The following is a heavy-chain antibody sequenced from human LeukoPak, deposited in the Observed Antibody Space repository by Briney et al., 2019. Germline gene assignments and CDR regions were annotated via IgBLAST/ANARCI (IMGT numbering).Heavy chain of an antibody. V-gene: IGHV3-11*01. J-gene: IGHJ6*02. CDR1: GVTFSDYY. CDR3: ARGYYYGMDV. Sequence: PGGSLRLSCAACGVTFSDYYMSWMRQAPGKGLEWVSYMSSSGSTIYYAESVKGRLTISRDNGTNSLSLHMSSLRAEDSAVYYCARGYYYGMDVWGQGTPVTVSS. CDR2: MSSSGSTI.